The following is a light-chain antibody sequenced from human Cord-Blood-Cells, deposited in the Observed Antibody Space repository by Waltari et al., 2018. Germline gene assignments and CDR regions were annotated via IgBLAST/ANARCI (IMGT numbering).Light chain of an antibody. Sequence: EIVMTHAQATLSVARGERDTLSCRASQSVSSNLAWYQQKPAQAPRPLIYGASTRATGIPARFSGSGSGTEFTLTISSLQSEDFAVYYCQQYNNWPHTFGQGTKLEIK. V-gene: IGKV3-15*01. CDR1: QSVSSN. J-gene: IGKJ2*01. CDR3: QQYNNWPHT. CDR2: GAS.